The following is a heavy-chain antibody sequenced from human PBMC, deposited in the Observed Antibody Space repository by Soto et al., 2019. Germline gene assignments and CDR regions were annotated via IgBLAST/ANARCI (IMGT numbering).Heavy chain of an antibody. CDR1: GGSFSGYY. V-gene: IGHV4-59*04. CDR3: ARQRTSVVTQAYFDV. CDR2: IYYSGST. D-gene: IGHD2-21*02. J-gene: IGHJ4*02. Sequence: SSETLSLTCAVYGGSFSGYYWSWIRQPPGKGLEWIGSIYYSGSTYNNPSLRSRVSMSIDTSKDQFSLKLKSVTAADTALYFCARQRTSVVTQAYFDVWGPGSLVTVSS.